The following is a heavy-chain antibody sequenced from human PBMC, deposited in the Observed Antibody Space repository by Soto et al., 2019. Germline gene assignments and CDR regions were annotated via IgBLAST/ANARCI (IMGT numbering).Heavy chain of an antibody. D-gene: IGHD2-15*01. V-gene: IGHV1-69*04. Sequence: QVQLVQSGAEVKKPGSSVKVSCKAPRGLFSSYVFNWVRQAPGQGLEWMGGVNPILNIADHAQKFQGRVTLTADAXXGXGXXALSSLRSDETATYFCARYRHCSGDSCNYSSIMDLWGQGTTITVSS. CDR1: RGLFSSYV. J-gene: IGHJ6*02. CDR3: ARYRHCSGDSCNYSSIMDL. CDR2: VNPILNIA.